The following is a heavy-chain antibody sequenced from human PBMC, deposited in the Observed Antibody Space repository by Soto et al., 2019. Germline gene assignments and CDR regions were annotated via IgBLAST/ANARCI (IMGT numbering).Heavy chain of an antibody. CDR3: ARLGLGSGYDSWFDP. J-gene: IGHJ5*02. CDR1: VYSFTSYW. CDR2: IYPGDSDT. V-gene: IGHV5-51*01. D-gene: IGHD5-12*01. Sequence: PWESLKIACKCCVYSFTSYWIGWFRQIPGKSLEWMVIIYPGDSDTRYSPSFQVQVTISADKSISTAYLQWSSLKASDTAMYYCARLGLGSGYDSWFDPWGQGTLVTVSS.